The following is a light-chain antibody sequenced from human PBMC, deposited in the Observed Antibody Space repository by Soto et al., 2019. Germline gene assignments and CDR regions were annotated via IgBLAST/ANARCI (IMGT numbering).Light chain of an antibody. V-gene: IGLV2-14*01. CDR2: EVS. J-gene: IGLJ3*02. Sequence: QSALTQPAYVSGSPGQSITISCTGTSSDVGGYNYVSWYQQHPGKAPKLMIYEVSNRPSGVSNRFSGSKSGNTASLTISGLQAEDEADYYFSSYTSSSTLVFGGGTKLTVL. CDR3: SSYTSSSTLV. CDR1: SSDVGGYNY.